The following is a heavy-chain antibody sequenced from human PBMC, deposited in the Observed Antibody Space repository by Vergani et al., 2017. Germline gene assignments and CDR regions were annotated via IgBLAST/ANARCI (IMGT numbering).Heavy chain of an antibody. J-gene: IGHJ4*02. CDR2: IYHSGST. CDR1: GGSISSSSYY. Sequence: QLQLQESGPGLVKPSETLSLTCTVSGGSISSSSYYWGWIRQPPGKGLEWIGSIYHSGSTYYNPSLKSRVTISVDTSKNQFSLKLSSVTAADTAVYYCAKHGGKWFGELLKSIGYWGQGTLVTVSS. D-gene: IGHD3-10*01. V-gene: IGHV4-39*01. CDR3: AKHGGKWFGELLKSIGY.